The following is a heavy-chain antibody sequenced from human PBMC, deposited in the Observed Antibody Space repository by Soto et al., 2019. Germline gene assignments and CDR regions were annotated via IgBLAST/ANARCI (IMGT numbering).Heavy chain of an antibody. D-gene: IGHD1-26*01. CDR1: GFTFSSYS. CDR2: ISSSSSTI. CDR3: ARAIGGVAWELPSDY. V-gene: IGHV3-48*02. J-gene: IGHJ4*02. Sequence: EVQLVESGGGLVQPGGSLRLSCAASGFTFSSYSMNWVRQAPGKGLEWVSYISSSSSTIYYADSVKGRFTISRDNAKNSLYLQMNSLRDEDTAVYYCARAIGGVAWELPSDYWGQGTLVTVSS.